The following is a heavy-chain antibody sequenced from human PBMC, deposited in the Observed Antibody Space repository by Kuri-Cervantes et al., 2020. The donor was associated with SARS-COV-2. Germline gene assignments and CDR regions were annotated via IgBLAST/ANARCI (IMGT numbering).Heavy chain of an antibody. CDR1: GFTFSNAW. CDR3: TRVKLLWFGEFS. V-gene: IGHV3-49*04. D-gene: IGHD3-10*01. J-gene: IGHJ4*02. CDR2: IRSKAYGGTT. Sequence: GGSLRLSCAASGFTFSNAWMSWVRQAPGKGLEWVGFIRSKAYGGTTEYAASVKGRFTISRDDSKSIAYLQMNSLKTEDTAVYYCTRVKLLWFGEFSWGQGTLVTVSS.